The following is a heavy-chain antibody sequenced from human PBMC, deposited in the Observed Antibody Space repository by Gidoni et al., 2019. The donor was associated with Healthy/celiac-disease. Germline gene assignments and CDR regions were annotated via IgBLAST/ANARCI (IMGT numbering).Heavy chain of an antibody. Sequence: QVQLVQSGAEVKKPGASVKVSCKASGYTFTGYYIHWVRQAPGQVLEWMGWVIPNSGDTNYAQKFQDRVTMTRDTSIRTAYMEVSRLRSDDTAVYYCARLSSSSLRLDYWGQGTLVTVSS. V-gene: IGHV1-2*02. J-gene: IGHJ4*02. D-gene: IGHD6-6*01. CDR1: GYTFTGYY. CDR3: ARLSSSSLRLDY. CDR2: VIPNSGDT.